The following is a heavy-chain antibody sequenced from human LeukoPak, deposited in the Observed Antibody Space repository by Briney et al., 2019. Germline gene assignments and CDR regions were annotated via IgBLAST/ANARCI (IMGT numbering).Heavy chain of an antibody. D-gene: IGHD3-16*01. CDR2: IYYSGST. J-gene: IGHJ4*02. CDR1: GGSISSYY. CDR3: ALGDYGGNDYFDY. V-gene: IGHV4-59*01. Sequence: SETLSLTCTVSGGSISSYYWSWIRQPPGKGLEWIGYIYYSGSTNYNPSLKSRVTISVDTSKNQFSLKLSSMTAADTAVYYCALGDYGGNDYFDYWGQGTLVTVSS.